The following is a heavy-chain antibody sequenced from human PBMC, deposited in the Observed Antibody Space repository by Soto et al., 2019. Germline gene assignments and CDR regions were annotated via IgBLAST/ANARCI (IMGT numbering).Heavy chain of an antibody. V-gene: IGHV1-18*04. CDR2: ISTFNGNT. CDR1: ASTFTGYT. CDR3: ARGTVTSGRWFGP. Sequence: QVHLVQSGTEVKEPGASVKVSCKASASTFTGYTINWVRQAPGQGLEWMGWISTFNGNTKYAGNFEGRVTMTTNTSTTTADMELMSRTFDDTAVYFCARGTVTSGRWFGPWGQGTLVSVSS. J-gene: IGHJ5*02. D-gene: IGHD4-17*01.